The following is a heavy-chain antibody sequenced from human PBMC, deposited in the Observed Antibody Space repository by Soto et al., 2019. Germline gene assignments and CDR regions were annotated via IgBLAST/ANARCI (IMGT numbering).Heavy chain of an antibody. CDR2: ISGGGGST. Sequence: EVQLLESGGGLVQPGGSLRLSCAASGFTFSSYAMSWVRQAPGKGLEWVSVISGGGGSTYYADSVKGRFTISRDNSQETLYLQMNGLRAGDTAVYYCANDVSGRTIDSLDFGGQGALVTVSS. V-gene: IGHV3-23*01. CDR1: GFTFSSYA. CDR3: ANDVSGRTIDSLDF. J-gene: IGHJ4*02.